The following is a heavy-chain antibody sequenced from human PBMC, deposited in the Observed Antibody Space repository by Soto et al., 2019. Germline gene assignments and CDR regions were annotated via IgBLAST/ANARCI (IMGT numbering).Heavy chain of an antibody. D-gene: IGHD3-22*01. CDR1: GFTCSSHA. V-gene: IGHV3-23*01. CDR3: AKSTEIVVVITTSFDY. J-gene: IGHJ4*02. CDR2: ISGSGGST. Sequence: WGSQRLSCAASGFTCSSHAVSWVRKTPGKGLEWVSAISGSGGSTYYADYVKGRFTISRDNSKNTLYLQMNSLRAEDMAVYYCAKSTEIVVVITTSFDYWGQGTLVTVSS.